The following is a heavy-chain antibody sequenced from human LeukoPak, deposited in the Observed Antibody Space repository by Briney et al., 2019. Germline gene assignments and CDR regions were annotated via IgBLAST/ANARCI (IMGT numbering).Heavy chain of an antibody. J-gene: IGHJ5*02. CDR2: TYYRSKWYN. CDR1: GDSVSINSAA. Sequence: SQTLSLTCAISGDSVSINSAAWNWVRQSPSRGLEWLGRTYYRSKWYNDYAVAVKSRITINPDTSKNQFSLQLNSVTPEDTAVYYCARARYYGSGSSYNWFDPWGQGTLVTVSS. CDR3: ARARYYGSGSSYNWFDP. V-gene: IGHV6-1*01. D-gene: IGHD3-10*01.